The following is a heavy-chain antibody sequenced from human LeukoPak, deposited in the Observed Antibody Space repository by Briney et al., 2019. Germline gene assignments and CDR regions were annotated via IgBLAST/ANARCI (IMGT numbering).Heavy chain of an antibody. CDR1: GYAFTSYY. Sequence: ASVKVSCKASGYAFTSYYMHWVRKAPGQGLEWMGIIKPSGGSTSYAQKFQGRVTMTRDTSTSTVYMELSSLRSEDTAVYYCARERTSHCFDYWGQGTLVTVSS. V-gene: IGHV1-46*01. J-gene: IGHJ4*02. D-gene: IGHD2-2*01. CDR3: ARERTSHCFDY. CDR2: IKPSGGST.